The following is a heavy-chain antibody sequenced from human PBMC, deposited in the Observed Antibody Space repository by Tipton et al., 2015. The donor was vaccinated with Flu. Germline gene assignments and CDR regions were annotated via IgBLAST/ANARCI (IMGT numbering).Heavy chain of an antibody. CDR1: GDSISSYY. CDR2: IYYSGST. Sequence: LRLSCTVSGDSISSYYWSWIRQPPGKGLEWIGYIYYSGSTNYNPSLKSRVTISVDTSKNQFSLKLSSVTAADTAVYYCASELNDGMDVWGQGTTVTVAS. J-gene: IGHJ6*02. CDR3: ASELNDGMDV. V-gene: IGHV4-59*01.